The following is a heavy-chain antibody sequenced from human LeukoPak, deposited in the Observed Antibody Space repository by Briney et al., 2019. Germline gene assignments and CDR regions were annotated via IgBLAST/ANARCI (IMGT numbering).Heavy chain of an antibody. CDR2: TYYRSTWYN. J-gene: IGHJ5*02. CDR1: GDSVSSNSVT. Sequence: SQTLSLTCATSGDSVSSNSVTWNWIRQSPSRGLEWLGRTYYRSTWYNDYAVSVRGRITVNPDTSKNQFTLHLNSVTPEDTAVYYCARRLTQYDCFDPWGQGILVTVSS. CDR3: ARRLTQYDCFDP. V-gene: IGHV6-1*01. D-gene: IGHD2-2*01.